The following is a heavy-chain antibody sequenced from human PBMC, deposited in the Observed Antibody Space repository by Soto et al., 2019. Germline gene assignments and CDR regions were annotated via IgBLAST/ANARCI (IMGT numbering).Heavy chain of an antibody. D-gene: IGHD3-16*01. CDR3: ARDGGLSVHYYYGMDV. CDR2: IKQDGSQM. J-gene: IGHJ6*02. CDR1: GFTFSSYG. Sequence: GGSLRLSCAASGFTFSSYGMNWVRQAPGKGLEWVANIKQDGSQMYFTDSVEGRFTISRDNTKNSVYLQMNSLRAEDTAVYFCARDGGLSVHYYYGMDVWGQGTTVTVSS. V-gene: IGHV3-7*03.